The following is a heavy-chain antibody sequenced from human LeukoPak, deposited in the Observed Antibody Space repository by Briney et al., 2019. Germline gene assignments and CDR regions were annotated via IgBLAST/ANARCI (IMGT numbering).Heavy chain of an antibody. J-gene: IGHJ5*02. CDR2: IRYDGSNK. Sequence: GGSLRLSCAASGFTFNTYAMSWVRQAPGKGLEWVAFIRYDGSNKYYADSVKGRFTISRDDAKNSVYLQMNSLRVEDTAVYYCARDSGSGGPWGQGTPVTVSS. CDR3: ARDSGSGGP. D-gene: IGHD6-19*01. CDR1: GFTFNTYA. V-gene: IGHV3-30*02.